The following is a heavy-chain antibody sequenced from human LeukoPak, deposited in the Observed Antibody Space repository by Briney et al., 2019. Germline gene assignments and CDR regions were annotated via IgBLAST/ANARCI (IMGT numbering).Heavy chain of an antibody. J-gene: IGHJ3*02. Sequence: PGRSLRLSCAASGFTFDDYAMHWVRQAPGKGLEWVSGISWNSGSIGYADSVKGRFTISRDNAKNSLYLQMNSLRAEDTAVYYCARAPSGNYRDAFDIWGQGTMVTVSS. CDR3: ARAPSGNYRDAFDI. V-gene: IGHV3-9*01. CDR1: GFTFDDYA. D-gene: IGHD4-11*01. CDR2: ISWNSGSI.